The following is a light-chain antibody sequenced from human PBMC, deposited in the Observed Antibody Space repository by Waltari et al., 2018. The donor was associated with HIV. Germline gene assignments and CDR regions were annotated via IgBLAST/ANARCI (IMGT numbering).Light chain of an antibody. CDR3: QQYYNWPYT. V-gene: IGKV3-15*01. Sequence: EIVMTQSPATLSVSPGERATLSCRASQSGSSNLAWYQQKPGQAPRLLIYGASTRATGIPARFSGSGSGTEFTLTLSSLQSEDFAVYFCQQYYNWPYTFGQGTKLEIK. CDR1: QSGSSN. CDR2: GAS. J-gene: IGKJ2*01.